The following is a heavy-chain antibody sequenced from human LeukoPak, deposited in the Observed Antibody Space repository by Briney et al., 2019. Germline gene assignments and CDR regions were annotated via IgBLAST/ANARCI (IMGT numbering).Heavy chain of an antibody. D-gene: IGHD3-9*01. CDR2: IYHSGST. CDR3: ARGDIAFDY. V-gene: IGHV4-38-2*02. CDR1: GYSISSGYY. J-gene: IGHJ4*02. Sequence: PSETLSLTCTVSGYSISSGYYWGWIRQPPGKGLEWIGSIYHSGSTYYNPSLKSRVTISVDTSKNQFTLQLNSVTPEDAAVYYCARGDIAFDYWGQGTLVTVSS.